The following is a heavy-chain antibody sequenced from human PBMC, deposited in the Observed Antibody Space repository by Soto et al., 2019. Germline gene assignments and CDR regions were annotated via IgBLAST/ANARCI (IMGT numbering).Heavy chain of an antibody. J-gene: IGHJ5*02. Sequence: ASVKVSCKASGYTFTSYYMHWVRQAPGQGLEWMGIIKCSGGETTYAQKFQGRVTMTRDTSTSTVYMELSSLRSEDTAVYYCARDGLYQWELLSPNKPTANPGGWFDPWGQRTPVTVSS. D-gene: IGHD1-26*01. CDR2: IKCSGGET. CDR3: ARDGLYQWELLSPNKPTANPGGWFDP. V-gene: IGHV1-46*03. CDR1: GYTFTSYY.